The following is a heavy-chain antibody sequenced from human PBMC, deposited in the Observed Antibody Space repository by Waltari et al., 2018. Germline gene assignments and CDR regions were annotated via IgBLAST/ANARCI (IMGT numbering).Heavy chain of an antibody. CDR3: ARDGAAAGDFDY. J-gene: IGHJ4*02. D-gene: IGHD6-13*01. V-gene: IGHV3-21*01. Sequence: EVQLVESGGGLVKPGGSLRLSCTASGFTFSSYSMNWIRQAQGKGLEWVSSVSSSHSYIYDADALKGRFTISRDDAKNSRYLQMKSRRAEDTAVYYCARDGAAAGDFDYWGQGTLVTVSS. CDR1: GFTFSSYS. CDR2: VSSSHSYI.